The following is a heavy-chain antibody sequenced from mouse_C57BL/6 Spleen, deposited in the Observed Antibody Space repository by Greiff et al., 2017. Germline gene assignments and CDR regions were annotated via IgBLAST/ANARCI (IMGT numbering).Heavy chain of an antibody. J-gene: IGHJ1*03. Sequence: DVKLQESGPGLVKPSQSLSLTCSVTGYSITSGYYWNWIRQFPGNKLEWMGYISYDGSNNYNPSLKNRISITRDTSKNQFFLKLNSVTTEDTATYYCALYDYDVYWYFDVWGTGTTVTVSS. CDR3: ALYDYDVYWYFDV. V-gene: IGHV3-6*01. CDR2: ISYDGSN. D-gene: IGHD2-4*01. CDR1: GYSITSGYY.